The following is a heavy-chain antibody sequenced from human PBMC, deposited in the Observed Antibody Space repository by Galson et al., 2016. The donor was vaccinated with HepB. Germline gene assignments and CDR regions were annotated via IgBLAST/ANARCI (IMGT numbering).Heavy chain of an antibody. Sequence: QSGAEVKKPGESLKISCQVSGYSFTSHWTGWVRQRPGEGLEWMGIIYPDDSDTRYSPSFQGQVTISADESISTAYLQWSSLKASDTAMYYCAGQRSGLSSKYLDYWGQGTLVTVSS. CDR1: GYSFTSHW. CDR2: IYPDDSDT. CDR3: AGQRSGLSSKYLDY. J-gene: IGHJ4*02. V-gene: IGHV5-51*01. D-gene: IGHD3-3*01.